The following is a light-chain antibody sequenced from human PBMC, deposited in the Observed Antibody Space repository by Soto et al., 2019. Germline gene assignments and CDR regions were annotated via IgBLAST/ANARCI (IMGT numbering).Light chain of an antibody. CDR1: QSVTSSY. CDR3: QQCGTSPLT. J-gene: IGKJ4*01. CDR2: GAS. V-gene: IGKV3-20*01. Sequence: EIVLTQSPGTLSLSPGERATLSCRASQSVTSSYLAWYQQRPGQAPRLLIYGASNRATGIPDKFSGSGSGKDFTLTISRLEPEDFAVYYCQQCGTSPLTFGGGTKVEIK.